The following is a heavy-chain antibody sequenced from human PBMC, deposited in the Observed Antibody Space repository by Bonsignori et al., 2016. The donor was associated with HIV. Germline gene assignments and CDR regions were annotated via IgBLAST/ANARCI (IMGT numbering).Heavy chain of an antibody. V-gene: IGHV1-24*01. D-gene: IGHD2-2*01. CDR3: ATDLVIRTPFSAFDI. CDR2: FDPEDGET. CDR1: GYTLTELS. Sequence: ASVKVSCKVSGYTLTELSMHWVRQAPGKGLEWMGGFDPEDGETIYAQKFQGRVTMTEDTSTDTAYMELSSLRSEDTAVYYCATDLVIRTPFSAFDIWGQGTMVTVSS. J-gene: IGHJ3*02.